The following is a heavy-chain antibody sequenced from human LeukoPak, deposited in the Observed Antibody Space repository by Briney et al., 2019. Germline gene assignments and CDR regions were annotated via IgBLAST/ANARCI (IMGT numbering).Heavy chain of an antibody. J-gene: IGHJ4*02. CDR1: GYTFTSYY. Sequence: ASVKVSCKASGYTFTSYYMHWVRQAPGQGLEWMGIINPSGGSTSYAQKFQGRVTMTRDTSTSTVYMELSSLRSEDTAVYYCARRPLGSGYDQGYFDYWGQGTLVTVSS. V-gene: IGHV1-46*01. CDR2: INPSGGST. CDR3: ARRPLGSGYDQGYFDY. D-gene: IGHD5-12*01.